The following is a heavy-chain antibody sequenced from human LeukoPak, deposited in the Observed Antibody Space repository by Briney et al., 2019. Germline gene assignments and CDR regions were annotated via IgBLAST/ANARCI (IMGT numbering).Heavy chain of an antibody. CDR3: AKASFLVGGGFDY. Sequence: GGSLRLSCAASGFTFSSYAMSWVRQAPGKGLEWVSAISGSGGSTYYADSVKGRFTISRDNSKNTLYLQMNSLRPEDTAVYYCAKASFLVGGGFDYWGQGTLVTVSS. D-gene: IGHD2/OR15-2a*01. V-gene: IGHV3-23*01. CDR2: ISGSGGST. J-gene: IGHJ4*02. CDR1: GFTFSSYA.